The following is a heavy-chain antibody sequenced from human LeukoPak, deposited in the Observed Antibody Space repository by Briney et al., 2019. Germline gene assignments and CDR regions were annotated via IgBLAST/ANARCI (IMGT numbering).Heavy chain of an antibody. J-gene: IGHJ6*02. CDR2: INHSGST. V-gene: IGHV4-34*01. CDR1: GGSFSGYY. CDR3: ARGRGSGNYYYYGMDV. D-gene: IGHD6-19*01. Sequence: PSETLSLTCAVYGGSFSGYYWGWIRQPPGKGLEWIGEINHSGSTNYNPSLKSRVTISVDTSKNQFSLKLSSVTAADTAVYYCARGRGSGNYYYYGMDVWGQGTTVTVSS.